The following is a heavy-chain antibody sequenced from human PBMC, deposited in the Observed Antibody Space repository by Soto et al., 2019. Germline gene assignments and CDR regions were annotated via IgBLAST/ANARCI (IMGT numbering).Heavy chain of an antibody. Sequence: VGSLRLSCAASGFTFSSYAMSWVRQAPGKGLEWVSTISDSGGSTYYADSVKGRFTISRDNSKNTLYLQMNSLRAEDTAVYYCAPLGYCSSTSCWTTDYWGQGTLVTVSS. V-gene: IGHV3-23*01. CDR2: ISDSGGST. CDR1: GFTFSSYA. D-gene: IGHD2-2*01. J-gene: IGHJ4*02. CDR3: APLGYCSSTSCWTTDY.